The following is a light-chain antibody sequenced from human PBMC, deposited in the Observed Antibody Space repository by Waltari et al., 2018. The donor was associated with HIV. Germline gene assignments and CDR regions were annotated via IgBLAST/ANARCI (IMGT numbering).Light chain of an antibody. J-gene: IGLJ2*01. CDR1: SGHSDYA. V-gene: IGLV4-69*01. CDR3: QTWDTGIII. Sequence: QPVVTQSPSAAASLGASVKLTCTLSSGHSDYAIAWHQQHPQKGPRYLMRLNNDGSHYKGDVIPDRFSGSSSGAGRYLIISSLQSGDEADYYCQTWDTGIIIFGGGTKLTVL. CDR2: LNNDGSH.